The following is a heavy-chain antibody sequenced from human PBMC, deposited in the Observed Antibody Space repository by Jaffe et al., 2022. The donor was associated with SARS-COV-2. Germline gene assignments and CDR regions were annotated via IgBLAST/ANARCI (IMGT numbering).Heavy chain of an antibody. D-gene: IGHD6-19*01. CDR2: ISWDGGST. CDR1: GFTFDDYT. Sequence: EVQLVESGGVVVQPGGSLRLSCAASGFTFDDYTMHWVRQAPGKGLEWVSLISWDGGSTYYADSVKGRFTISRDNSKNSLYLQMNSLRTEDTALYYCAKASYGYSSGWQYFDYWGQGTLVTVSS. CDR3: AKASYGYSSGWQYFDY. V-gene: IGHV3-43*01. J-gene: IGHJ4*02.